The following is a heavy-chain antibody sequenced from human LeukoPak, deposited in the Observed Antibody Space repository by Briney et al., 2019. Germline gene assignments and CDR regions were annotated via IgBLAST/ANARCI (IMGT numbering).Heavy chain of an antibody. D-gene: IGHD6-6*01. CDR3: ARDSKLYSGSSWDYYNYMDV. V-gene: IGHV1-18*01. CDR1: GYTFATFG. CDR2: ISGYDANT. J-gene: IGHJ6*03. Sequence: ASVKVSCKASGYTFATFGISWVRQAPGQGLEWIGWISGYDANTNYAQKFQGRVTMTTDTSTSTAYMELRSLRSDDTAVYYCARDSKLYSGSSWDYYNYMDVWGEGTTVTASS.